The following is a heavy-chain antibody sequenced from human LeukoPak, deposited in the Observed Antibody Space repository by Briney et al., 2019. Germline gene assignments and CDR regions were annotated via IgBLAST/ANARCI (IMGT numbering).Heavy chain of an antibody. Sequence: SETLSLTCTVSGGSISSYYWSWIRQPPGKGLEWIGYIYYSGSTNYNPSLKSRVTISVDTSKNQFSLKLSSVTAAGTAVYYCARATPNNYDFWSGYPKVFDYWGQGTLVTVSS. CDR2: IYYSGST. V-gene: IGHV4-59*01. D-gene: IGHD3-3*01. CDR3: ARATPNNYDFWSGYPKVFDY. CDR1: GGSISSYY. J-gene: IGHJ4*02.